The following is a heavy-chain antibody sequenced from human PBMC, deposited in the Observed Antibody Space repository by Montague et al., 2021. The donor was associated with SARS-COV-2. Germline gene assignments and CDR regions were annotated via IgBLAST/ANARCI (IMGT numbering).Heavy chain of an antibody. V-gene: IGHV3-23*01. J-gene: IGHJ4*02. Sequence: SLRLSFSASGFPFSKFGMNWVRQAPGKGLEWVSPIDPAGGATYYADSVRGRFAISRDNSKNILSLQMDSLTADDTAVYYCVSSNFFAYWGQGTLITVSS. CDR2: IDPAGGAT. CDR1: GFPFSKFG. D-gene: IGHD6-6*01. CDR3: VSSNFFAY.